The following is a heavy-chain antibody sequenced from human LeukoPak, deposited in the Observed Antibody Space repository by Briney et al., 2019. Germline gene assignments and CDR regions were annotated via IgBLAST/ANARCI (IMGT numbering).Heavy chain of an antibody. V-gene: IGHV5-51*01. CDR2: IYPGDSDT. J-gene: IGHJ4*02. Sequence: GESLKISSKGSGYNFSTYWIAWVRQMPEKGLEWMGIIYPGDSDTRYSPSFQGQVTISADKSISTAYLQWSSLKASDTAMYYCARQPEAAAVDYWGQGTLVTVSS. CDR3: ARQPEAAAVDY. D-gene: IGHD6-13*01. CDR1: GYNFSTYW.